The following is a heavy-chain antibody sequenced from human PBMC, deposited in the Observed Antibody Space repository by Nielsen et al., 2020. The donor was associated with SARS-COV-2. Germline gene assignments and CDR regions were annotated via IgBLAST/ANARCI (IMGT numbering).Heavy chain of an antibody. V-gene: IGHV3-49*03. CDR1: GFTFGDYA. J-gene: IGHJ4*02. CDR2: IRSKAYGGTT. Sequence: GESLKISCPASGFTFGDYAMSWFRQAPGKGLEWVGFIRSKAYGGTTEYAASVKGRFTISRDDSKSIAYLQMNSLKTEDTAVYYCTRAKLWGSGSYYIHYFDYWGQGTLVTVSS. CDR3: TRAKLWGSGSYYIHYFDY. D-gene: IGHD3-10*01.